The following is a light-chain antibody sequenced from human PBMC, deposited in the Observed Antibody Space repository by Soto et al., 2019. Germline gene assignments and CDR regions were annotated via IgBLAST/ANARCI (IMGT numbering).Light chain of an antibody. CDR1: SSNIGSNT. J-gene: IGLJ1*01. V-gene: IGLV1-44*01. CDR3: AAWDDSLNVPYV. CDR2: SNN. Sequence: QSVLTQPPSASGTPGQRVTISCSGSSSNIGSNTVNWYQQLPGTAPKLLIYSNNQRPSGVPDRFSGSKSGTSASLAISGLQSEDEPDYYCAAWDDSLNVPYVFGTGTKVTVL.